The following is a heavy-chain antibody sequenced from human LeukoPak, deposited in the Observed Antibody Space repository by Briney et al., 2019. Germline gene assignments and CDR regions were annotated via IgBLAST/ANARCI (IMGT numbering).Heavy chain of an antibody. J-gene: IGHJ6*03. Sequence: GASLKISCKGSGYSFTSYWIGWVRRMPGKGLEWMGIIYPGDSDTRYSPSFQGQVTISADKSISTAYLQWSSLKASDTAMYYCARHITIFGVLAEGDNYYMDVWGKGTTVTVSS. D-gene: IGHD3-3*01. CDR2: IYPGDSDT. CDR3: ARHITIFGVLAEGDNYYMDV. CDR1: GYSFTSYW. V-gene: IGHV5-51*01.